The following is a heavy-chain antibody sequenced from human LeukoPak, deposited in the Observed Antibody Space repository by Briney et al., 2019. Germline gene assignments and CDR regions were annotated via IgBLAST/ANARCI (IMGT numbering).Heavy chain of an antibody. CDR3: ARRRHYGSGSKGWFDP. D-gene: IGHD3-10*01. CDR2: INPNSGGT. CDR1: GYTFTGYY. J-gene: IGHJ5*02. Sequence: ASVKVSCKASGYTFTGYYMHWVRQAPGQGLEWMGWINPNSGGTNYAQKFQGRVTMTRDTSISTAYMELSSLRSEDTAVYYCARRRHYGSGSKGWFDPWGQGTLVTVSS. V-gene: IGHV1-2*02.